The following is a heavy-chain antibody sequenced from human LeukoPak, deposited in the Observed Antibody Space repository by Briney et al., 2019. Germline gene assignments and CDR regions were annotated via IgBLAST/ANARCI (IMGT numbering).Heavy chain of an antibody. D-gene: IGHD5-18*01. CDR1: GFTFSSYA. CDR3: ARAGIQLWQAFDI. CDR2: ISSNGGST. J-gene: IGHJ3*02. Sequence: GGSLRLSCAASGFTFSSYAMHWVRQAPGKGLEYVSAISSNGGSTYYANSVKGRFTISRDNSKNTLYLQMGSLRAEDMAVYYCARAGIQLWQAFDIWGQGTMVTVSS. V-gene: IGHV3-64*01.